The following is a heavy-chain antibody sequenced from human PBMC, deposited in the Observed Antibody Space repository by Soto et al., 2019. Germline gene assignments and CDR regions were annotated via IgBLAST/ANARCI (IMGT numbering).Heavy chain of an antibody. J-gene: IGHJ4*02. CDR1: GFTFSSYW. V-gene: IGHV3-7*01. CDR2: IKQDGSEK. D-gene: IGHD3-22*01. CDR3: ASWIGSYYYDSSGYSAPVDY. Sequence: PGGSLRLSCAASGFTFSSYWMSWVRQAPGKGLEWVANIKQDGSEKYYVDSVKGRFTISRDNAKNSLYLQMNSLRAEDTAVYYRASWIGSYYYDSSGYSAPVDYWGQGTLVTVSS.